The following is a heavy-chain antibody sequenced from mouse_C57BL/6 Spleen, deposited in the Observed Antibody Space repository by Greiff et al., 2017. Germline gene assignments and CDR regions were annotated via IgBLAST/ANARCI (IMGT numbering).Heavy chain of an antibody. CDR3: ALYYYGSWGWAY. CDR1: GFTFSSYA. D-gene: IGHD1-1*01. CDR2: ISAGGSYT. J-gene: IGHJ3*01. V-gene: IGHV5-4*03. Sequence: EVKVVESGGGLVKPGGSLKLSCAASGFTFSSYAMSWVRQTPEKRLEWVATISAGGSYTYYPDNVKGRFTISRDNAKNNQYLQMSHLKSEDTAMYDCALYYYGSWGWAYWGQGTLVTVSA.